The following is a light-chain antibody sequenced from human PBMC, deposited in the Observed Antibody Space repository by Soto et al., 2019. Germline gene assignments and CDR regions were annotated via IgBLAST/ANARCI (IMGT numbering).Light chain of an antibody. Sequence: DIQMTPSPSSLSASVGDRVTISCRASQSLTSFLNWYQQKPGPAPRLLIYRSSKVTSGVPPRFSGSGSGRDFTLTISSLRPEDIATYFCQQSYSSPPWTFGQGTKVEVK. V-gene: IGKV1-39*01. J-gene: IGKJ1*01. CDR1: QSLTSF. CDR3: QQSYSSPPWT. CDR2: RSS.